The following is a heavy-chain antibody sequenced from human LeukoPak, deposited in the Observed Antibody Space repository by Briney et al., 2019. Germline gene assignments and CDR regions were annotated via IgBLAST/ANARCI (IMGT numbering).Heavy chain of an antibody. Sequence: PGGSLRLSCAASGFNNVWMSWVRQAPGKGLEWVGRIKSKTEDGTTDYAAPAKGRFTISRDDSKSTLYLQMNGLKTEDTAVYYCTSEDQGGFDYWGQGTLVTVSS. CDR1: GFNNVW. D-gene: IGHD1-26*01. V-gene: IGHV3-15*01. J-gene: IGHJ4*02. CDR3: TSEDQGGFDY. CDR2: IKSKTEDGTT.